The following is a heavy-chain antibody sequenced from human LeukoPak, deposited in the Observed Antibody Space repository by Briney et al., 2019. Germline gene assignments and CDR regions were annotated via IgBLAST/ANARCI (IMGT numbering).Heavy chain of an antibody. D-gene: IGHD6-13*01. CDR1: GGSISSSSYY. CDR2: IYYSGST. CDR3: ARMVYSSSLIDY. J-gene: IGHJ4*02. Sequence: SETLSLTCTVSGGSISSSSYYWGWIRQPPGKGLEWIGSIYYSGSTYYNPSLKSRVTISVDTSKNPFSLKLSSVTAADTAVYYCARMVYSSSLIDYWGQGTLVTVSS. V-gene: IGHV4-39*07.